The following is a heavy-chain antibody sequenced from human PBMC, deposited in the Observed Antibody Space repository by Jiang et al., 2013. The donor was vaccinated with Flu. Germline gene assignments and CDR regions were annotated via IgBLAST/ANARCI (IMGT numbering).Heavy chain of an antibody. CDR1: GFTFSDYG. CDR3: AKDITVFCGGDCSVFDY. Sequence: QLLESGGGVVQPGRSLRLSCELSGFTFSDYGMHWVRQAPGKGLEWVAVISFDGSNKNYADSVKGRFTIARDDSKNTLSLEMNNLRAEDTAVYYCAKDITVFCGGDCSVFDYWGQGTLVTVSS. V-gene: IGHV3-30*18. CDR2: ISFDGSNK. J-gene: IGHJ4*02. D-gene: IGHD2-21*01.